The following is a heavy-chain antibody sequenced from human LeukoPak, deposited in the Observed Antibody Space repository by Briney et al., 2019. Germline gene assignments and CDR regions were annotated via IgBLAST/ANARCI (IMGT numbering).Heavy chain of an antibody. D-gene: IGHD2-2*01. CDR1: GGSISSYY. Sequence: NPSETLSLTCTVSGGSISSYYWSWIRQPAGKGLEWIGRIYTSGSTNYNPSLKSRVTMSVDTSKNQFSLKLSSVTAADTAVYYCARDRHCSSTSCYAGYYYYMDVWGKGTTVTVSS. V-gene: IGHV4-4*07. J-gene: IGHJ6*03. CDR2: IYTSGST. CDR3: ARDRHCSSTSCYAGYYYYMDV.